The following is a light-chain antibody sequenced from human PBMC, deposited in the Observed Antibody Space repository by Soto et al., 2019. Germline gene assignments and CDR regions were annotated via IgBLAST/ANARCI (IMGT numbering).Light chain of an antibody. CDR1: QSLDHN. CDR3: QQYSHRPPYT. V-gene: IGKV3-15*01. Sequence: EIVMTQSPATLSVSLGERATLSCRAGQSLDHNLAWYQQKPGQAPRLLIYGASARATGVPARFSGSGSETDFTLTISSVQSEDCAVYFCQQYSHRPPYTFGQGTKLYIK. J-gene: IGKJ2*01. CDR2: GAS.